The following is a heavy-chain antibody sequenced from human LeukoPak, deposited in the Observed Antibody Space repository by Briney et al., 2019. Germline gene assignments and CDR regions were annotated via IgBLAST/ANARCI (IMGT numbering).Heavy chain of an antibody. D-gene: IGHD3-9*01. CDR2: IYPGDSDT. CDR1: GYSFTSYW. Sequence: GESLKISCKGSGYSFTSYWIGWVRQMPGKGLEWMGIIYPGDSDTRYSPSFQGQVTISADKSISTAYLQWSSLKASDTAMYYCARQGSYYDILTGSDDAFDIWGQGTMVTVSS. CDR3: ARQGSYYDILTGSDDAFDI. J-gene: IGHJ3*02. V-gene: IGHV5-51*01.